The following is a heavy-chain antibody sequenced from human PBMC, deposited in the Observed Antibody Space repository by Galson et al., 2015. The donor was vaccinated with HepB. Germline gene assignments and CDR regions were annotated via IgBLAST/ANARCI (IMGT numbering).Heavy chain of an antibody. CDR2: INHSGST. CDR1: GGSFSGYY. CDR3: ARGRGWLQFFDY. V-gene: IGHV4-34*01. J-gene: IGHJ4*02. Sequence: ETLSLTCAVYGGSFSGYYWSWIRQPPGKGLEWIGEINHSGSTNYNPSLKSRVTISVDTSKNQFSLKLSSVTAADTAVYYCARGRGWLQFFDYWGQGTLVTVSS. D-gene: IGHD5-24*01.